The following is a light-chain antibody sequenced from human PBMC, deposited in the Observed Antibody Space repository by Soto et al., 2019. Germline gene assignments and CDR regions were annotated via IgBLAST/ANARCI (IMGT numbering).Light chain of an antibody. J-gene: IGLJ1*01. Sequence: ALTQPASVSGSPGQSITISCIGTSSDIGAYNYVSWYQQHPGKVPKLMIYEVTNRPSGLSNRFSGSKSGNTASLTISGLQAEDEAEYFCSSYSSTSTLYVFGTGTKVTVL. CDR3: SSYSSTSTLYV. CDR2: EVT. CDR1: SSDIGAYNY. V-gene: IGLV2-14*01.